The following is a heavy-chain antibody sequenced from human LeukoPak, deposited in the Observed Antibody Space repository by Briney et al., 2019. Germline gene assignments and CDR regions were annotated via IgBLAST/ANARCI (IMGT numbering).Heavy chain of an antibody. V-gene: IGHV3-30-3*01. CDR3: ARDVGDSGSYSFDY. CDR2: ISYDGSNK. J-gene: IGHJ4*02. D-gene: IGHD1-26*01. CDR1: GFTFSSYA. Sequence: GGSLRLSCAASGFTFSSYAMHWVRQAPGKGLEWVAVISYDGSNKYYADSVKGRFTISRDNSKNTLYLQMNSLRAEDTAVYYCARDVGDSGSYSFDYWGQGTLVTVSS.